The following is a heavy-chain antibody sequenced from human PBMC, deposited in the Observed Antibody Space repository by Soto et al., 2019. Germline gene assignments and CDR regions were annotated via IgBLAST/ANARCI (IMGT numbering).Heavy chain of an antibody. Sequence: GGSLRLSCAASGFTFSSYAMSWVRQAPGKGLEWVSAISGSGGSTYYADSVKGRFTISRDNSKNTLYLQMNSLRAEDTAVYYCAKYKGYCSGGSCYSGPYFDYWGQGTLVTVSS. V-gene: IGHV3-23*01. CDR3: AKYKGYCSGGSCYSGPYFDY. CDR2: ISGSGGST. D-gene: IGHD2-15*01. J-gene: IGHJ4*02. CDR1: GFTFSSYA.